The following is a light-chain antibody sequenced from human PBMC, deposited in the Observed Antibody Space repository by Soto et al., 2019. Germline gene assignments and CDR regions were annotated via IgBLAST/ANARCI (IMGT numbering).Light chain of an antibody. Sequence: DIQMTQSPSSLSASVGDTVTISCRASQNIFSRIAWYQQKPGKAPKLLIHAASSLQSGVPPRFTGSVSATGFTLTINNLQPEDFATYYCQQANSFPITFGQGTRLEIK. J-gene: IGKJ5*01. CDR1: QNIFSR. CDR3: QQANSFPIT. CDR2: AAS. V-gene: IGKV1D-12*01.